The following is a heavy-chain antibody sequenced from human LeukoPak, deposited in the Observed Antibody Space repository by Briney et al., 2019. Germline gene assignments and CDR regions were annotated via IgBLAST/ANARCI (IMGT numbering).Heavy chain of an antibody. CDR2: IWCDGSNK. D-gene: IGHD1-26*01. V-gene: IGHV3-33*01. J-gene: IGHJ4*02. CDR3: ARAHSGSYYALYYFDH. CDR1: GFTFSSYG. Sequence: GRSLRLSCAASGFTFSSYGMHWVRQAPGKGLEWVAVIWCDGSNKYYADSVKGRFTISRDNSKNTLYLQMNSLRAEDTAVYYCARAHSGSYYALYYFDHWGQGTLVTVSS.